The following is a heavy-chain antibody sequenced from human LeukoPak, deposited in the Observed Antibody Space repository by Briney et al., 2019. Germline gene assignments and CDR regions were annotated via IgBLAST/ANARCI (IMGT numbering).Heavy chain of an antibody. CDR1: GYTFTSYG. V-gene: IGHV1-18*01. D-gene: IGHD1-26*01. J-gene: IGHJ3*02. Sequence: ASVKVSCKASGYTFTSYGISWVRQAPGQGLEWMGWISAYNGNTNYAQKLQGRVTMTTDTSTSTAYMELRGLRSGDTAVYYCATRYSGSYHDAFDIWGQGTMVTVSS. CDR3: ATRYSGSYHDAFDI. CDR2: ISAYNGNT.